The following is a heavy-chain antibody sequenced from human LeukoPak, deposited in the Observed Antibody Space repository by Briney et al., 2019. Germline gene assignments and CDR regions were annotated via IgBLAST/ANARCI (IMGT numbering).Heavy chain of an antibody. Sequence: SLRHSCAASGFTFDYYAMHWVRQAPGKGLEWVSGISRYSGHLGYPDSVKGRFTITRDNAKDSLYLQMTSMRAEDTALYYCAKGRGYSSRRMGFDYWGQGTLVTVSS. CDR2: ISRYSGHL. V-gene: IGHV3-9*01. D-gene: IGHD6-13*01. CDR1: GFTFDYYA. CDR3: AKGRGYSSRRMGFDY. J-gene: IGHJ4*02.